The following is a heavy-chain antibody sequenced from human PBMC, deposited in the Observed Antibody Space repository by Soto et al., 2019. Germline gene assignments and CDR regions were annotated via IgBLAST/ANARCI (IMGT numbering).Heavy chain of an antibody. V-gene: IGHV4-34*01. J-gene: IGHJ5*02. Sequence: ASETLSLTCAVYGGSFSGYYWSWIRQPPGKGLEWIGEINHSGSTNYNPSLKSRVTISVDTSKNQFSLKLSSVTAADTAVYYCARASFGYYDFWSGYYPHRNWFEPWGQGTLVTVSS. CDR3: ARASFGYYDFWSGYYPHRNWFEP. CDR2: INHSGST. D-gene: IGHD3-3*01. CDR1: GGSFSGYY.